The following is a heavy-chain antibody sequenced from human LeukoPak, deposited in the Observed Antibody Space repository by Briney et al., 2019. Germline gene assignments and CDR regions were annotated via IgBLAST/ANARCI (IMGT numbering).Heavy chain of an antibody. CDR2: ISYDGSNK. Sequence: GGSLRLSCAASGFTFSSYAMHWVRQAPGKGLEWVAVISYDGSNKYYADSVKGRFTISRDNSKNTLYLQMNSLRAEDTAVYYCAREDSSSWFLGRDNFYYYMDVWGKGTTVTVSS. D-gene: IGHD6-13*01. CDR3: AREDSSSWFLGRDNFYYYMDV. CDR1: GFTFSSYA. V-gene: IGHV3-30-3*01. J-gene: IGHJ6*03.